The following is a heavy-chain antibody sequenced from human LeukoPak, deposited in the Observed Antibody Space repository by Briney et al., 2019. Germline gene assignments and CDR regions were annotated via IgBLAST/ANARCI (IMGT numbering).Heavy chain of an antibody. Sequence: SETLSLTCAVYGGSFSGYYWTWIRQPPGKGLEWIGYIYHSGSTYYNPSLKSRVTISVDRSKNQFSLKLSSVTAADTAVYYCARVRGIVVVPAASFDPWGQGTLVTVSS. CDR2: IYHSGST. D-gene: IGHD2-2*01. V-gene: IGHV4-34*01. CDR3: ARVRGIVVVPAASFDP. CDR1: GGSFSGYY. J-gene: IGHJ5*02.